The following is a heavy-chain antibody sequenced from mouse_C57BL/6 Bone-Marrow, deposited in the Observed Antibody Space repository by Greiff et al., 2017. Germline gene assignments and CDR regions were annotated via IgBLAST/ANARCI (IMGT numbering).Heavy chain of an antibody. J-gene: IGHJ2*01. D-gene: IGHD6-2*01. CDR1: GYTFTDYY. CDR3: ARLSLDY. Sequence: VQLQQSGPELVKLGASVKISCKASGYTFTDYYMNWVKQSHGKSLEWIGDINPNNGGTSYNQKFKGKATLTVDKSSSTAYMELRSLTSEDSAVYYCARLSLDYWGQGTTLTVSS. V-gene: IGHV1-26*01. CDR2: INPNNGGT.